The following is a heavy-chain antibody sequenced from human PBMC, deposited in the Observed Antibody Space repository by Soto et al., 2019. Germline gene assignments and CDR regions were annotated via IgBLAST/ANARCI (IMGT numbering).Heavy chain of an antibody. Sequence: GXSLRLSCTVSGFTFGGYALSWFRQAPVSVLQWLGFIRGKAYYGTTEYAASVRGRFTISRDDSNSVAYLQINSLKTEDTAVYYCTRGMYSAYETSPLYFDFWGQGTLVTVSS. J-gene: IGHJ4*02. CDR3: TRGMYSAYETSPLYFDF. CDR2: IRGKAYYGTT. V-gene: IGHV3-49*03. D-gene: IGHD5-12*01. CDR1: GFTFGGYA.